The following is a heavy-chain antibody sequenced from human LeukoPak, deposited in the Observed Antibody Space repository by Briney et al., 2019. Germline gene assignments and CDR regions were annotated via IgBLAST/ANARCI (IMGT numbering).Heavy chain of an antibody. CDR1: GFTFSTDW. J-gene: IGHJ4*02. Sequence: GGSLRLSCAASGFTFSTDWMHWVRQAPGKGLVWVSRISTDGSITSYADSVKGRFTISRDNAKDTLYLQMNSLRAEDTAVYYCARHLNYYLNYWGQGTLVTVSS. CDR2: ISTDGSIT. V-gene: IGHV3-74*01. D-gene: IGHD3-10*01. CDR3: ARHLNYYLNY.